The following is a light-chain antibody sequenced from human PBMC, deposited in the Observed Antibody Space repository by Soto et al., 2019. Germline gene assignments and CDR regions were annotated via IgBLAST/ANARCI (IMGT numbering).Light chain of an antibody. CDR1: QSLLHSSGYIY. J-gene: IGKJ5*01. CDR2: LGS. V-gene: IGKV2-28*01. CDR3: MQALHTPSIT. Sequence: DIVMTQSPLSLPVTPGEPASISCRSSQSLLHSSGYIYLDWYLQKPGQSPQLLIYLGSNRASGDPDRFSGSGSGTDFTLKISRVEAEDVGVYYCMQALHTPSITFGQGTRLEIK.